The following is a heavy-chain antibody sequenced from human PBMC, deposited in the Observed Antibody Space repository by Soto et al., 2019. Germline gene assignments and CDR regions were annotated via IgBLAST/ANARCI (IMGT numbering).Heavy chain of an antibody. CDR1: GYTFTSYA. Sequence: QVQLVQSGAEVKKPGASVKVSCKASGYTFTSYAMHWVRQAPGQRLEWMGWINAGNGNTKYSQKFQGRVTITRDTSASTAYMELSSLRSEDTAVYYCARDKGSSSSQYYFDYWGLGTLVTVSS. CDR2: INAGNGNT. D-gene: IGHD6-6*01. V-gene: IGHV1-3*01. CDR3: ARDKGSSSSQYYFDY. J-gene: IGHJ4*02.